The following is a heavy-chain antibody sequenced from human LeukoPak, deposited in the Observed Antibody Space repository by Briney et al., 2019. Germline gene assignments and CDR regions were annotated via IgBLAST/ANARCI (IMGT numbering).Heavy chain of an antibody. CDR1: GYSFTSYW. D-gene: IGHD3-22*01. V-gene: IGHV5-51*01. Sequence: GESLKISCKGSGYSFTSYWIGWVRQMPGKGLEWMGIIYPGDSDTRYSPSFQGQVTISADKSISTAYLQWSSLKASDTAMYYCARQNPHYYDSSVAAPRGYWFDPWGQGTLVTVSS. J-gene: IGHJ5*02. CDR2: IYPGDSDT. CDR3: ARQNPHYYDSSVAAPRGYWFDP.